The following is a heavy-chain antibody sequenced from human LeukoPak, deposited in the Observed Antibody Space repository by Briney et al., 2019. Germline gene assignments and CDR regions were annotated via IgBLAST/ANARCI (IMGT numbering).Heavy chain of an antibody. D-gene: IGHD3-22*01. CDR2: IYYSGST. J-gene: IGHJ6*02. CDR1: VGSISSYY. V-gene: IGHV4-59*01. CDR3: ARAMTKAYYYGMDV. Sequence: SETLSLTCTVSVGSISSYYWSWIRQPPGKGLEWMGYIYYSGSTNYNPSLKSRVTISVDTSKNQFSLKLSSVTAADTAVYYCARAMTKAYYYGMDVWGQGTTVTVSS.